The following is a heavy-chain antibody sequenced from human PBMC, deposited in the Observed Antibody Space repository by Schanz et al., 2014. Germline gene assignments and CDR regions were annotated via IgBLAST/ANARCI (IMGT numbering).Heavy chain of an antibody. J-gene: IGHJ4*02. CDR1: GFTFSNHG. CDR2: IWYDGSNE. Sequence: QVQLVESGGGVVQPGRSLRLSCAASGFTFSNHGMHWVRQSPGKGLEWVALIWYDGSNEYYADSVKGRFIISRDNSKNTLYLQVNSLRAEDTAVYYCAKVAPAATYLDSWGLGTLVTVSS. D-gene: IGHD2-2*01. CDR3: AKVAPAATYLDS. V-gene: IGHV3-33*06.